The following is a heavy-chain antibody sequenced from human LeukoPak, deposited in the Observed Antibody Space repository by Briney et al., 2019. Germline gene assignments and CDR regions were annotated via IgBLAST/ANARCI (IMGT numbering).Heavy chain of an antibody. CDR3: ARARGKIDY. CDR2: ISSSSSTI. J-gene: IGHJ4*02. V-gene: IGHV3-48*01. D-gene: IGHD4-23*01. Sequence: GGSLRLSCAASGFTFSSYSMNWVRQAPGKGLEWVSYISSSSSTIYYADSVKGRFTISRDNAKNSLYLQMNSLRAEDTAVYYCARARGKIDYWGQGNLVTVSS. CDR1: GFTFSSYS.